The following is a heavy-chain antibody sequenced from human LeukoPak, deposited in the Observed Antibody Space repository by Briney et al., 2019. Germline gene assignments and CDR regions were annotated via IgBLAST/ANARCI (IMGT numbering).Heavy chain of an antibody. Sequence: PGRSLRLSCAASGFTFSSYAMHWVRQAPGKGLEWVAVISYDGSNKYYADSVKGRFTISRDNSKNTLYLQMNSLRAEDTAVYYCAKDRRKKSGYYFDYWGQGTLVTVSS. CDR3: AKDRRKKSGYYFDY. J-gene: IGHJ4*02. CDR2: ISYDGSNK. CDR1: GFTFSSYA. D-gene: IGHD3-10*01. V-gene: IGHV3-30*04.